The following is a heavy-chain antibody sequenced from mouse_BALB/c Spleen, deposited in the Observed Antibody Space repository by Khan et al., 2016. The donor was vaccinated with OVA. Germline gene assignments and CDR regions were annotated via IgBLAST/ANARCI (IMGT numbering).Heavy chain of an antibody. CDR2: INPGTGYT. V-gene: IGHV1-7*01. Sequence: QIQLVQSGAELAKPGASVKMSCKASGYTFINYWILWVKQRPGQGLEWIGYINPGTGYTEYNQNFKDKATLTADKSSSTAYMQLSSLTSEDSAVYYCARRGLRWDFDYWGQGTTLTVSS. CDR1: GYTFINYW. J-gene: IGHJ2*01. D-gene: IGHD1-1*01. CDR3: ARRGLRWDFDY.